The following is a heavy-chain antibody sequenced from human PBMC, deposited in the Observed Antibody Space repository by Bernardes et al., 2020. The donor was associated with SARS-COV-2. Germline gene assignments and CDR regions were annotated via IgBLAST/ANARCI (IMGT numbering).Heavy chain of an antibody. CDR3: ARVRWGAVAHYYYGMDV. CDR2: ISYSGST. CDR1: GGSMSSYS. V-gene: IGHV4-59*01. D-gene: IGHD3-16*01. J-gene: IGHJ6*02. Sequence: SETLSLTCTVSGGSMSSYSWSWIRQPPGKGLECIGYISYSGSTIYYPSLKSRVTISVDTSKNRVSLNLSSVTAADTAVYYCARVRWGAVAHYYYGMDVWGQGTTVIVSS.